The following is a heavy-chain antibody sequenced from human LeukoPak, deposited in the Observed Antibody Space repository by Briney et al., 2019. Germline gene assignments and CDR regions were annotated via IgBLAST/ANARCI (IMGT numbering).Heavy chain of an antibody. Sequence: SETLSLTCAVYGGSFSGYYWSWIRQPPGKGLEWIGEINHSGSTNYNPSLKSRVTISVDTSKNQFSLKLSSVTAADTAVYYCAVGSPRRRAFFDYWGQGTLVTVSS. CDR1: GGSFSGYY. D-gene: IGHD1-26*01. CDR3: AVGSPRRRAFFDY. CDR2: INHSGST. J-gene: IGHJ4*02. V-gene: IGHV4-34*01.